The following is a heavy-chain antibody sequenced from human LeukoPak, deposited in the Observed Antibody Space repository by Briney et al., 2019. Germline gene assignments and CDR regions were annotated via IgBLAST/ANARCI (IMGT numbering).Heavy chain of an antibody. J-gene: IGHJ4*02. V-gene: IGHV1-2*06. CDR3: ARDHGATTVTSDY. CDR1: GYTFTGYY. Sequence: GASVKVSCKASGYTFTGYYMHWVRQAPGQGLEWMGRINPNSGGTNYAQKFQGRVTMTRDTSISTAYMELSRLRSDDTAVYYCARDHGATTVTSDYWGQGTLVTVSS. CDR2: INPNSGGT. D-gene: IGHD4-17*01.